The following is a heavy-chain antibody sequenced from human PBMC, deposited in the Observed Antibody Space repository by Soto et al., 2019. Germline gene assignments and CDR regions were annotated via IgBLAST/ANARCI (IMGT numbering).Heavy chain of an antibody. J-gene: IGHJ5*02. V-gene: IGHV1-3*01. CDR1: GYTFTSYA. CDR2: INAGNGNT. CDR3: ARDYLKGPPHGWFDP. Sequence: QVQLVQSGAEVKKPGASVKVSCKASGYTFTSYAMHWVRQAPGQRLEWMGWINAGNGNTKYSQKFQGRVTITRDTSASTAYMELSGLRSEDTAVYYCARDYLKGPPHGWFDPWGQGTLVTVSS.